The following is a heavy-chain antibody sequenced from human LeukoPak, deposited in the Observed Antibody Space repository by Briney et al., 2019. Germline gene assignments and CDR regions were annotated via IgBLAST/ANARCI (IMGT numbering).Heavy chain of an antibody. Sequence: PGGSLRLSCAVSGPTVSDNNINWVRQAPGKGLEWVSVIHNAVTIHYADSVKGRFTISSDNSKNTVYFQMNSLRAGDTAVYDCSLATVTTSIEYWGPGTLVTVSP. CDR2: IHNAVTI. CDR3: SLATVTTSIEY. J-gene: IGHJ4*02. D-gene: IGHD5-18*01. V-gene: IGHV3-53*01. CDR1: GPTVSDNN.